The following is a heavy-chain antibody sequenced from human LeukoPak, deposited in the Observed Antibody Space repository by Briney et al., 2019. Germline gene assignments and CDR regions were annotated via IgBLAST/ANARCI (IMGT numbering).Heavy chain of an antibody. D-gene: IGHD2-2*01. J-gene: IGHJ6*03. Sequence: APVKVSCKASGGTFSSYAISWVRQAPGQGLEWMGGIIPIFGTANYAQKFQGRVTITADESTRTAYMELSSLRSEDTAVYYCASGRYCSSTSCHYSNYYYYYMDVWGKGTTVTVSS. CDR2: IIPIFGTA. CDR3: ASGRYCSSTSCHYSNYYYYYMDV. CDR1: GGTFSSYA. V-gene: IGHV1-69*13.